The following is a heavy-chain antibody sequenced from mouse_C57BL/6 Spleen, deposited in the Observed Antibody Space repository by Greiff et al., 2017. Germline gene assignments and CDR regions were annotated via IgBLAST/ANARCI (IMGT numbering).Heavy chain of an antibody. D-gene: IGHD2-4*01. V-gene: IGHV1-39*01. CDR1: GYSFTDYN. J-gene: IGHJ1*03. CDR2: INPNYGTT. Sequence: GYSFTDYNMNRVKLCIGMRLEWIGVINPNYGTTSYIQKFNGNSTLTVDQSSSTAYMQLNSLTTADSAVYYCAREKIADYDYDRDLYYEVWGTGTTVTVSS. CDR3: AREKIADYDYDRDLYYEV.